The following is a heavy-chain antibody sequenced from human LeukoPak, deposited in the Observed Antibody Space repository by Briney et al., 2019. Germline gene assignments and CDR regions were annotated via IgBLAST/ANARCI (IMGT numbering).Heavy chain of an antibody. CDR3: ASGTVTSAY. D-gene: IGHD4-11*01. J-gene: IGHJ4*02. CDR2: IYTSGST. Sequence: PSQTLSLTCTVSGGSISSGSYYWSWIRQPAGKGLEWIGRIYTSGSTNYNPSLKSRVTISVDTSKNQFSLKLGSVTAADTAVYYCASGTVTSAYWGQGTLVTVSS. V-gene: IGHV4-61*02. CDR1: GGSISSGSYY.